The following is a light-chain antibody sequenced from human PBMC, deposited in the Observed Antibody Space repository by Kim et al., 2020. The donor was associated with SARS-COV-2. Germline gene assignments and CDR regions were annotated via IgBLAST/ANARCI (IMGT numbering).Light chain of an antibody. CDR1: PEAVTSGYD. CDR3: LLYFGGPQAWV. Sequence: GKVTLTGASSPEAVTSGYDPSGSHQNPGQAPRALIYNTDNRHSWTPARFSGSLLGGKAALTLSGVQPEDEADYYCLLYFGGPQAWVFGGGTKLTVL. J-gene: IGLJ3*02. V-gene: IGLV7-43*01. CDR2: NTD.